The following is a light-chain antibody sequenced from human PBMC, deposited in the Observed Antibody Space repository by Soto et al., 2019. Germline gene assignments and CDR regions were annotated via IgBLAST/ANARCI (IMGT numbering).Light chain of an antibody. Sequence: EIVMTQSPATLSVSPGESVTLSCRTSESVSISLAWYQQKPGQAPGLLIYGASNRATGIPARFSGSGSGTEFTLTISSLQSEDFGFYYCQQYSSWVWTFGQGNKVEVK. V-gene: IGKV3-15*01. CDR1: ESVSIS. J-gene: IGKJ1*01. CDR3: QQYSSWVWT. CDR2: GAS.